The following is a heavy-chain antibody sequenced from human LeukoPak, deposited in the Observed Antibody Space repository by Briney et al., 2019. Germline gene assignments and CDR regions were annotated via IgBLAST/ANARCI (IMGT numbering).Heavy chain of an antibody. Sequence: ERSPRVSRAASGFTFSSYPMHWVRQAPGKGLEWVAVISYDGSNKYYADSVKGRFTISRDNSKNMFFLQMNSLRPEDTAVYYCAKSYDNGWYVCDYWGHGNKVTVSS. CDR3: AKSYDNGWYVCDY. J-gene: IGHJ4*01. CDR2: ISYDGSNK. CDR1: GFTFSSYP. V-gene: IGHV3-30*18. D-gene: IGHD6-19*01.